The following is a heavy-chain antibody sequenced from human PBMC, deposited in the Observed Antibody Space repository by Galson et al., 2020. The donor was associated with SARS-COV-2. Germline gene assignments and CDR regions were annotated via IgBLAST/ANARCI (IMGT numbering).Heavy chain of an antibody. CDR3: ARHPDILTNHGNWFDP. CDR1: GGSISSSSYY. CDR2: IYYSGST. Sequence: SETLSLTCTVSGGSISSSSYYWGWIRQPPGKGLEWIVSIYYSGSTYYNPSIKSRVTISVDTSKTQFSLKLSSVTAADTAVYYCARHPDILTNHGNWFDPWGQGTLVTVSS. V-gene: IGHV4-39*01. J-gene: IGHJ5*02. D-gene: IGHD3-9*01.